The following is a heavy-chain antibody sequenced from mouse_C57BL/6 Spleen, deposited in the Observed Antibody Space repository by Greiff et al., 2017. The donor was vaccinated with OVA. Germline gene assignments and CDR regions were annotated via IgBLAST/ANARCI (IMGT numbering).Heavy chain of an antibody. V-gene: IGHV14-2*01. CDR2: IDPEDGET. CDR3: ARGDYDPYFDY. D-gene: IGHD2-4*01. Sequence: EVQLQQSGAELVKPGASVKLSCTASGFNIKDYYMHWVKQRTEQGLEWIGRIDPEDGETKYAPKFPGKATITADTSSNTAYLQLSSLTSEDTAVYYCARGDYDPYFDYWGQGTTLTVSS. J-gene: IGHJ2*01. CDR1: GFNIKDYY.